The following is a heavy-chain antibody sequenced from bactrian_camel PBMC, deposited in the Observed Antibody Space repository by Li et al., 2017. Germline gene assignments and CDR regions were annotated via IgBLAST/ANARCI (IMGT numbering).Heavy chain of an antibody. CDR1: EETYNYYC. CDR3: AADAGSCLGRRTWTSTCRYDY. D-gene: IGHD5*01. CDR2: IDSDDRT. J-gene: IGHJ4*01. V-gene: IGHV3S53*01. Sequence: VQLVESGGGSVQSGGSLRLSCVASEETYNYYCMAWFRQAPGKEREGDATIDSDDRTTYADSVKVRFTISKDNAKNTLYLQMNSLKPEDTAMYYCAADAGSCLGRRTWTSTCRYDYWGQGTQVTVS.